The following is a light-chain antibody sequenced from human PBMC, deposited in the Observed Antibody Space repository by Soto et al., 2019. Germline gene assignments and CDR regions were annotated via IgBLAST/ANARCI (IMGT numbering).Light chain of an antibody. V-gene: IGKV1-39*01. CDR1: QSISSY. CDR2: AAS. J-gene: IGKJ3*01. CDR3: HHYGT. Sequence: DIQMTQSPSSLSASVGDRVTITCRASQSISSYLNWYQQKPGKAPKLLIYAASSLQSGVPSRFSGSGSGTDFTLTISSLQPEDFAVYFCHHYGTFGPGTKVDLK.